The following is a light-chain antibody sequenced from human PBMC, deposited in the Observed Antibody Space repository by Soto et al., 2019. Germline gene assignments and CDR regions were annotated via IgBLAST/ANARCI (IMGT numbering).Light chain of an antibody. CDR2: GAS. CDR3: QQYGSSYT. V-gene: IGKV3-20*01. CDR1: QSVSNNY. Sequence: EIVLTQSPGTLSLSPGERATLSCRTSQSVSNNYLAWYQQKPGQAPRLLIYGASSRATGIPDRFSGSGSGADFILTIGRLEPEDSAVYYCQQYGSSYTFGQGTRLEIK. J-gene: IGKJ2*01.